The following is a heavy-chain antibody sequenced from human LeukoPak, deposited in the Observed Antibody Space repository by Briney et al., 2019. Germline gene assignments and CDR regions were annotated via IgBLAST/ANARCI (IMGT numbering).Heavy chain of an antibody. D-gene: IGHD6-13*01. Sequence: PSDLLIFTCTVSDDSITSYYSSWLRQPPGKGLEWIGCIYYIGSTNYTPSLESRLTMSVDTSKNQFSLKLTSVTAADTAVYYCARGHSSHGGLFDYWGQGTLATVSS. CDR3: ARGHSSHGGLFDY. CDR2: IYYIGST. CDR1: DDSITSYY. J-gene: IGHJ4*02. V-gene: IGHV4-59*01.